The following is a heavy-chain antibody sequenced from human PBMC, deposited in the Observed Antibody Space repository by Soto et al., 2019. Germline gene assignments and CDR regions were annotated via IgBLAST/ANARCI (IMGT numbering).Heavy chain of an antibody. J-gene: IGHJ4*02. CDR1: GFTFINYA. V-gene: IGHV3-33*08. CDR3: ARDSTHGSSWEDYFDY. D-gene: IGHD6-13*01. Sequence: GGSLRLSCRVSGFTFINYAMHWVRQAPGKGLEWVAVIWYDGGNKYYADSVKGRFTISRDNSKNTLYLQMNSLRAEDTAVYYCARDSTHGSSWEDYFDYWGQGTLVTVSS. CDR2: IWYDGGNK.